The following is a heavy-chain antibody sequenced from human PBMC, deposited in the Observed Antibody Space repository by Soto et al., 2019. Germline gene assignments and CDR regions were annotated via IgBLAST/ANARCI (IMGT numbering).Heavy chain of an antibody. CDR1: GFTFSSYE. V-gene: IGHV3-48*03. CDR2: ISSSGSTI. D-gene: IGHD3-22*01. Sequence: PGGSLRLSCAASGFTFSSYEMNWDRQDPGKGLEWVSYISSSGSTIYYADSVKGRFTISRDKAKNSLYLQMNSLRAEDTAVYYCARGNSITIIVVVIQRISWFDYWGEGTLVTVSS. CDR3: ARGNSITIIVVVIQRISWFDY. J-gene: IGHJ4*02.